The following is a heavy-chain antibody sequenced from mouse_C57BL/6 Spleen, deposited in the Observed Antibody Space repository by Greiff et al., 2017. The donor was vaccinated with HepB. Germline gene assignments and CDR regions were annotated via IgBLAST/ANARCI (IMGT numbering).Heavy chain of an antibody. CDR1: GYTFTSYT. V-gene: IGHV1-4*01. CDR2: INPSSGYT. CDR3: ARLRLTAWFAY. J-gene: IGHJ3*01. D-gene: IGHD4-1*01. Sequence: QVQLQQSGAELARPGASVKMSCKASGYTFTSYTMHWVKQRPGQGLEWIGYINPSSGYTKYNQKFKDKATLTADKSSSTAYMQLSSLTSEDSAVYYCARLRLTAWFAYWGQGTLVTVSA.